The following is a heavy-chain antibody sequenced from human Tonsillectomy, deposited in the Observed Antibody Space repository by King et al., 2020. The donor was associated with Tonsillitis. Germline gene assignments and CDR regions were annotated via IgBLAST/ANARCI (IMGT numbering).Heavy chain of an antibody. CDR1: GGSISTYY. D-gene: IGHD3-3*01. J-gene: IGHJ4*02. CDR2: IYYNGIT. Sequence: QLQESGPGLVKPSETLSLTCTVSGGSISTYYWNWIRRPPGKGLEWIGYIYYNGITNYNPSLKSRVAISVDTSKNQFSLNLSSVTAADTAVYYCAREEWGDAYFDHWGRGTLVTVSS. CDR3: AREEWGDAYFDH. V-gene: IGHV4-59*01.